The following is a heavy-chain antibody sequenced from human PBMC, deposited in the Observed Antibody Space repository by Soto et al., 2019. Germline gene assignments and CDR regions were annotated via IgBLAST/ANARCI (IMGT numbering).Heavy chain of an antibody. D-gene: IGHD5-18*01. Sequence: QVQLQESGPRLVTPSETLTLTCSLSGGSITNHYWGWIRQPPGKGLEFIGRIYPSGRAHYNPSLQSLVTMSVATSKNQFSLKVNSVTAADTAIYYCARDYDVNTAVDYWYFDLWGRGTLVTVSS. CDR1: GGSITNHY. V-gene: IGHV4-4*07. CDR3: ARDYDVNTAVDYWYFDL. J-gene: IGHJ2*01. CDR2: IYPSGRA.